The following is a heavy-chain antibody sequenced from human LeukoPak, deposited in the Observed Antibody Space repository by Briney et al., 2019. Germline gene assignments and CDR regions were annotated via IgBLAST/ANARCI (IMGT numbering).Heavy chain of an antibody. Sequence: ASVKVSCKASGYTFTAYYMHWVRQAPGQGLEWMGIINPSGGSTSYAQKFQGRVTMTRDTSTSTVYMELSSLRSEDTAVYYCARGVVRYYGSGEINWFDPWGQGTLVTVSS. CDR2: INPSGGST. V-gene: IGHV1-46*01. CDR3: ARGVVRYYGSGEINWFDP. D-gene: IGHD3-10*01. J-gene: IGHJ5*02. CDR1: GYTFTAYY.